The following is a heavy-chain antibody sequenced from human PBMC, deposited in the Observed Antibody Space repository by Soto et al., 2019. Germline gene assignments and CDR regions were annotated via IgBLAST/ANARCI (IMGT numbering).Heavy chain of an antibody. CDR2: ITNTGGDS. V-gene: IGHV3-23*01. Sequence: HPGGSLRLSCASSCFTFSNNAMTWVRQAPGKGLEWVSVITNTGGDSLYADSVKGRFTISRDNFKNTLYLQMNSLRAEDTAIYYCARASGESYPGSRVFDSWGQGTRVTVSS. J-gene: IGHJ4*02. CDR1: CFTFSNNA. D-gene: IGHD3-10*01. CDR3: ARASGESYPGSRVFDS.